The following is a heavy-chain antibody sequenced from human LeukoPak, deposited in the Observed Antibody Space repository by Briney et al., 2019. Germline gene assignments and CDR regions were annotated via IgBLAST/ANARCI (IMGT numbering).Heavy chain of an antibody. J-gene: IGHJ6*02. CDR1: GGTFSSYA. CDR2: IIPILGTA. CDR3: ARGYGSGSYYPKGYYYYGMDV. Sequence: GASVKVSCKASGGTFSSYAISWVRQAPGQGLEWMGGIIPILGTANYAQKFQGRVTITADESTSTAYMELSSLRSEDTAVYYCARGYGSGSYYPKGYYYYGMDVWGQGTTVTVSS. V-gene: IGHV1-69*13. D-gene: IGHD3-10*01.